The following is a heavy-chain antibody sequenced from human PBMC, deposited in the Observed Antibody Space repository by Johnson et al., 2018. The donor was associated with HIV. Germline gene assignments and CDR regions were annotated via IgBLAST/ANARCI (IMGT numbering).Heavy chain of an antibody. CDR2: IRYDGSNK. CDR3: ARAPPYGDYGDTFDI. D-gene: IGHD4-17*01. CDR1: GFTFTSYP. V-gene: IGHV3-33*08. Sequence: QVQLVESGGGVVQPGRSLRLSCAASGFTFTSYPMHWVRQAPGKGLEWVAFIRYDGSNKYYADSVKGRFTIFRDNSKNTLYLQMTSLSAEDTAVYYCARAPPYGDYGDTFDIWGQGTMVSVSS. J-gene: IGHJ3*02.